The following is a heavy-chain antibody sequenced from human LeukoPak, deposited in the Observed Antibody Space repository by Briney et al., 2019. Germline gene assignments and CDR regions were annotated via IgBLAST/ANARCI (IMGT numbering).Heavy chain of an antibody. CDR1: GFTFSAHY. J-gene: IGHJ4*02. D-gene: IGHD3-10*01. CDR3: AREVDYGSGSYPWYFDY. Sequence: GGSLRLSCAASGFTFSAHYMDWVRQAPGKGLEWIGRTRNKANSYTTEYAASVKGRFTISRDDSKNSLYLQMNSLKTEDTAVYYCAREVDYGSGSYPWYFDYWGQGTLVTVSS. V-gene: IGHV3-72*01. CDR2: TRNKANSYTT.